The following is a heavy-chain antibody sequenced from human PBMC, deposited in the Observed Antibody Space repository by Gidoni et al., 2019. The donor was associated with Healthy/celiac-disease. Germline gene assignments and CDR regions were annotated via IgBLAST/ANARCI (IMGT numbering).Heavy chain of an antibody. Sequence: QVQLVQSGAEGQKPGSSVKVSCKASGGTFRSYAISWVRQAPGQGLEWMGGIIPIFGTATYAHKFKGRVTITADESTITAYMELSSLRSEDTVVYYCARIMGSSSPFDHYYYYGMDVWGQVTTVTVS. J-gene: IGHJ6*02. CDR1: GGTFRSYA. D-gene: IGHD6-6*01. CDR3: ARIMGSSSPFDHYYYYGMDV. V-gene: IGHV1-69*19. CDR2: IIPIFGTA.